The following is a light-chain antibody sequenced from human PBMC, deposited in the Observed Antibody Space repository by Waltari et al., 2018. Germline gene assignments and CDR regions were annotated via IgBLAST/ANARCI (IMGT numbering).Light chain of an antibody. CDR3: QQYNNWPLT. V-gene: IGKV3-15*01. J-gene: IGKJ2*01. Sequence: EIVMTQSPATLSVSHGERATLSCRASQSFSSNLAWYQQKPGQAPRLLIYGASTRATGIPARFSGSGSGTEFTLTISSLQSEDFAVYYCQQYNNWPLTFGQGTKLEIK. CDR1: QSFSSN. CDR2: GAS.